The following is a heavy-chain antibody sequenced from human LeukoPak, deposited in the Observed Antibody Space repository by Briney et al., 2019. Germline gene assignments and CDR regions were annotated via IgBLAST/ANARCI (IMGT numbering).Heavy chain of an antibody. J-gene: IGHJ4*02. CDR2: ISSSSSYI. Sequence: GGSLRLSCAASGFTFSSYSMNWVRQAPGKGLEWVSSISSSSSYIYYADSVKGRFTISRDNAKNSLYLQMNSLRAEDTAVYYCARKARGNWNDVDCWGQGTLVTVSS. CDR3: ARKARGNWNDVDC. CDR1: GFTFSSYS. D-gene: IGHD1-20*01. V-gene: IGHV3-21*01.